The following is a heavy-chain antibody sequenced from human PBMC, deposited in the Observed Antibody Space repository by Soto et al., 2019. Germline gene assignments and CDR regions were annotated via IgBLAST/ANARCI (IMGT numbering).Heavy chain of an antibody. CDR3: ARTWSTANDY. J-gene: IGHJ4*02. D-gene: IGHD3-3*01. CDR2: IYYSGST. Sequence: QVQLQESGPGLVKPSETLSLTCVVSGGSLSSHYSSWVRQPPGKGLEWIGYIYYSGSTNYNPSLKSRVPLSVDTSNIQFSLIVTSATAAQTSVYFCARTWSTANDYWGRGTLVTVSS. V-gene: IGHV4-59*11. CDR1: GGSLSSHY.